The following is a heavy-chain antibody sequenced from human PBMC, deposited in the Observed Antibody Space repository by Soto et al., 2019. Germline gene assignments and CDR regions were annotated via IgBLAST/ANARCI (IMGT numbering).Heavy chain of an antibody. CDR3: ARRGAFYCSGGSCYSRGSFDY. CDR1: GYNFATYW. D-gene: IGHD2-15*01. J-gene: IGHJ4*02. CDR2: IYPGDSDT. Sequence: GEALKISCKGSGYNFATYWIGWARQMPGKVLEWMGIIYPGDSDTRYSPSFQGQVTFSADKSISTAYLQWSSLKASDTAMYYCARRGAFYCSGGSCYSRGSFDYWGQGXLVTVYS. V-gene: IGHV5-51*01.